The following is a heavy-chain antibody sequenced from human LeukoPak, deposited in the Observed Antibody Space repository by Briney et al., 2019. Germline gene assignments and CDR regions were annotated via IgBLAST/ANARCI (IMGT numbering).Heavy chain of an antibody. CDR3: ARDRHYYDSSGSNC. CDR1: GYTFTSYY. Sequence: GASAKVSCKASGYTFTSYYMHWVRQAPGQGLEWMGWINPNSGGTNYAQKFQGRVTMTRDTSISTAYMELSRLRSDDTAVYYCARDRHYYDSSGSNCWGQGTMVTVSS. V-gene: IGHV1-2*02. J-gene: IGHJ3*01. D-gene: IGHD3-22*01. CDR2: INPNSGGT.